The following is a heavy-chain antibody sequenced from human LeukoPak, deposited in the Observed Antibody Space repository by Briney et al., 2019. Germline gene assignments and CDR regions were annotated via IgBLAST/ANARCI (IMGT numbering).Heavy chain of an antibody. J-gene: IGHJ6*03. Sequence: ASVKVSCKASGYTFTSYDLNWVRQATGQGLEWMRWMNPNSGNTGYAQRFQGRVTMTRNTFISTAYMELSSLRSEDTAVYYCARGFLLYYMDVWGKGTTVTVSS. CDR1: GYTFTSYD. V-gene: IGHV1-8*01. CDR3: ARGFLLYYMDV. D-gene: IGHD3-3*01. CDR2: MNPNSGNT.